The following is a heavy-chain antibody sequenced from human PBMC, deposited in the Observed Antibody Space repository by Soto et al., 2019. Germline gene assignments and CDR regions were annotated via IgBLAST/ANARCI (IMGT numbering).Heavy chain of an antibody. J-gene: IGHJ6*03. CDR2: IYYSGST. CDR3: ARDSMVRGVIDLYYMDV. CDR1: GGSISSSSYY. Sequence: SETLSLTCTVSGGSISSSSYYWGWIRQPPGKGLEWIGSIYYSGSTYYNPSLKSRVTISVDTSKNQFSLKLSSVTAADTAVYYCARDSMVRGVIDLYYMDVWGKGTTVTVSS. V-gene: IGHV4-39*02. D-gene: IGHD3-10*01.